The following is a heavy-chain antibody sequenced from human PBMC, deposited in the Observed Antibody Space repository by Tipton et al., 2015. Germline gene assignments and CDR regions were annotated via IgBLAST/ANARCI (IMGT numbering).Heavy chain of an antibody. Sequence: TLSLTCSVSGGSITTYYWSWIRQPPGKELEWIGYIQYSGSTNYNPSLKSRVTISVDTSKTQFSLKMSSVTASDTAVYYCARSGGYGWDQWGQGTLVTVSS. J-gene: IGHJ4*02. V-gene: IGHV4-59*01. CDR1: GGSITTYY. D-gene: IGHD5-12*01. CDR2: IQYSGST. CDR3: ARSGGYGWDQ.